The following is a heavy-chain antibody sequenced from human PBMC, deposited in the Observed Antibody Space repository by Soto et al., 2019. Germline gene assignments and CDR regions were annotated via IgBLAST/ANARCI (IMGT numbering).Heavy chain of an antibody. Sequence: SETLSLTCTVSGGSISSGDYYWSWIRQHPGKGLEWIGYFYYSGSTYYNPSLKSRVTISVDTSKNQFSLKLSSVTAADTALYYCARVGCSSTSCKRRTVFDPWGQGTLVTVSS. D-gene: IGHD2-2*01. CDR1: GGSISSGDYY. V-gene: IGHV4-31*03. J-gene: IGHJ5*02. CDR2: FYYSGST. CDR3: ARVGCSSTSCKRRTVFDP.